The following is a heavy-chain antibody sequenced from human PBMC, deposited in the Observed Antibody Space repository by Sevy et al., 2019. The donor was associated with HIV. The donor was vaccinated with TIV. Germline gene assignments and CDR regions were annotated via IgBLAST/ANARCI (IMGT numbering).Heavy chain of an antibody. D-gene: IGHD1-1*01. Sequence: GGSLRLSCAASGFTFSDYSVNWVRQAPGKGLEWVSSISGSSFYIYYADSVKGRFTISRDNAKNSLYLQMIRLRADDTAVYYCARATGTEALDVFDIWGQGTLVTVSS. CDR2: ISGSSFYI. J-gene: IGHJ3*02. CDR1: GFTFSDYS. CDR3: ARATGTEALDVFDI. V-gene: IGHV3-21*01.